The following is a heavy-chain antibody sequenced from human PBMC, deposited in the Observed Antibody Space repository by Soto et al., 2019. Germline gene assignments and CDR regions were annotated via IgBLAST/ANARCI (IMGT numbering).Heavy chain of an antibody. J-gene: IGHJ4*02. V-gene: IGHV4-4*02. CDR3: ASRGYCSGGTCSIFDY. CDR2: IYHSGST. CDR1: GGSISSSNW. D-gene: IGHD2-15*01. Sequence: QVQLQESGPGLVKPSGTLSLTCAVSGGSISSSNWWSWVRQPPGKGLEWIGEIYHSGSTNYNPSLKSRVTISVDTSKNQFSLKLSSVTAADTAVYYCASRGYCSGGTCSIFDYWGQGTLVTVSS.